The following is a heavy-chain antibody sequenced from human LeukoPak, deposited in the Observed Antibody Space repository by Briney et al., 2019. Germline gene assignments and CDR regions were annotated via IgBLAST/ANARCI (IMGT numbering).Heavy chain of an antibody. CDR2: IFPSGGEI. Sequence: GGSLRLSCAASGFTSSSYNMNWVRQAPGKGLEWVSSIFPSGGEIHYADSVRGRFTISRDNSKSTLSLQMNSLRAEDTAIYYCATYGQVLLPFESWGQGTLVTVSS. D-gene: IGHD2-8*02. J-gene: IGHJ4*02. CDR1: GFTSSSYN. CDR3: ATYGQVLLPFES. V-gene: IGHV3-23*01.